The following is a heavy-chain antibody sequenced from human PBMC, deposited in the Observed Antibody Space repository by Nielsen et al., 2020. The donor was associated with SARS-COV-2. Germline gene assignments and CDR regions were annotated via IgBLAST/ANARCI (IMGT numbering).Heavy chain of an antibody. CDR1: GFTFSDYY. J-gene: IGHJ6*02. V-gene: IGHV3-11*04. CDR2: ISTAASYI. Sequence: GESLKISCAASGFTFSDYYMSWIRQAPGKGLEWVASISTAASYISYAESLQGRFTISRDNAKNSLFLQMLSLRPEDTAVYYCARRDYYYYGMDVWGQGTTVTVSS. CDR3: ARRDYYYYGMDV.